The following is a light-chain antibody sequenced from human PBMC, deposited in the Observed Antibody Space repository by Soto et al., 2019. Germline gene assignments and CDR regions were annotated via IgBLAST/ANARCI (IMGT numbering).Light chain of an antibody. CDR2: DAS. CDR1: QNINRW. V-gene: IGKV1-5*01. CDR3: QQYDGY. Sequence: DIQMTQSPSTLAASVGDRVTITCRASQNINRWLAWYQQKPGKAPKVLIYDASSLESGVPSRFSGSGSGTEVTLTITSLQPDDFATYYCQQYDGYFGPGTKVD. J-gene: IGKJ3*01.